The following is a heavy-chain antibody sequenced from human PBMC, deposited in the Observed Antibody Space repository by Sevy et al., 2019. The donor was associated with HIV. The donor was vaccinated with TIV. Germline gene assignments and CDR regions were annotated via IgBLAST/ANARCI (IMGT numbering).Heavy chain of an antibody. CDR1: GGSIRSNHW. CDR3: ARIRDWNYFDY. V-gene: IGHV4-28*06. CDR2: MYYSGST. Sequence: SETLSLTCTVSGGSIRSNHWWAWIRQPPGKGPEWIGYMYYSGSTNYNPSLKSRVTMSVDMSKNQFSLNLSSVTALDTAVYSCARIRDWNYFDYWGQGTLVTVSS. D-gene: IGHD1-1*01. J-gene: IGHJ4*02.